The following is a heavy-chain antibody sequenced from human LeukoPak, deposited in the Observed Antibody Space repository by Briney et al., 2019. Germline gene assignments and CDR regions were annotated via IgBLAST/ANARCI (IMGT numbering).Heavy chain of an antibody. J-gene: IGHJ4*02. D-gene: IGHD3-10*01. CDR1: GFTFSSYS. Sequence: GGSLRLSCVASGFTFSSYSMNWVRQAPGKGLEWVSSISGSSSYIYYADSVKGRFTISRDNAKNSLYLQMNSLRAEDTAVYYCASSSTMVRGVTYLYYFDDWGQGTLVTVSS. V-gene: IGHV3-21*01. CDR2: ISGSSSYI. CDR3: ASSSTMVRGVTYLYYFDD.